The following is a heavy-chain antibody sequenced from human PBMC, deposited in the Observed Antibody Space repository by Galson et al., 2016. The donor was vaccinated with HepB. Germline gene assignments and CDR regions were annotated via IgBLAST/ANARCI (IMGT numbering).Heavy chain of an antibody. Sequence: ETLSLTCAIHGGSFNGYYWSWVRQSPGKGLEWIGEINYSGSTKYSPSLESRVTISVDTSKKQFSLNLTSVTAADTAVYYCAKICSGGSCREGPWGQGTLATVSS. CDR1: GGSFNGYY. V-gene: IGHV4-34*01. D-gene: IGHD2-15*01. J-gene: IGHJ5*02. CDR2: INYSGST. CDR3: AKICSGGSCREGP.